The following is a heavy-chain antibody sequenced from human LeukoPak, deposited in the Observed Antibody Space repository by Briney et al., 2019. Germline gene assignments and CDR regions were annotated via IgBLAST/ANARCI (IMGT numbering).Heavy chain of an antibody. Sequence: ASVKVSCKASGYTFTGYFVHWVRQAPGQGLQWMGWINPNTGGTNYAQKFQGRVTMTRDTSISTAYMELSRLRSDDTAVYYCARERKLNYDILTGYYPDLDYWGQGTLVTVSS. CDR3: ARERKLNYDILTGYYPDLDY. J-gene: IGHJ4*02. V-gene: IGHV1-2*02. CDR1: GYTFTGYF. D-gene: IGHD3-9*01. CDR2: INPNTGGT.